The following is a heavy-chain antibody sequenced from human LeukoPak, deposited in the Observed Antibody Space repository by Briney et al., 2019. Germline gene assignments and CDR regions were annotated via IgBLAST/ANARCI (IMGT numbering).Heavy chain of an antibody. CDR1: GYTFTNYG. D-gene: IGHD1-7*01. CDR2: INPNHGNT. V-gene: IGHV1-18*01. Sequence: ASVKVSCKASGYTFTNYGVSWVRQAPGQGLEWMGWINPNHGNTNYAQKLQGRVTMTTDTSTNTAYMELRSLRPDDTALYYCARGQDLGLELFDFWGQGTLVTVSS. J-gene: IGHJ4*02. CDR3: ARGQDLGLELFDF.